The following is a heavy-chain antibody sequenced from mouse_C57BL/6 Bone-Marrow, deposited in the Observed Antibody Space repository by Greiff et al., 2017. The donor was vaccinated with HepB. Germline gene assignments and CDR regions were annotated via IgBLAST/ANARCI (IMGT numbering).Heavy chain of an antibody. J-gene: IGHJ3*01. CDR2: IHPNSGNT. V-gene: IGHV1-64*01. CDR3: ARLGAY. CDR1: GYTFTSYW. Sequence: QVQLQQPGAELVKPGASVKLSCKASGYTFTSYWMHWVKQRPGQGLEWIGMIHPNSGNTNYNEKFKRKATLTVGKSSSTAYMQHGSLTSEDSAVYYCARLGAYWGQGTRVTVSA.